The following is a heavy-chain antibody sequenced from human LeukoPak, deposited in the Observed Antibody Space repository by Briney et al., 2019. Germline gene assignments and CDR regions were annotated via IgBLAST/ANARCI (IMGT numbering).Heavy chain of an antibody. J-gene: IGHJ4*02. Sequence: GASVKVSCKASGYTFTGYYMHWVRQAPGQGLEWMGWINPNSGGTNYAQKFQGRVTMTRDTSISTAYMELSRRRSDDTAVYYCARVIVATILQSPCFDYWGQGTLVTVSS. CDR2: INPNSGGT. CDR1: GYTFTGYY. CDR3: ARVIVATILQSPCFDY. D-gene: IGHD5-12*01. V-gene: IGHV1-2*02.